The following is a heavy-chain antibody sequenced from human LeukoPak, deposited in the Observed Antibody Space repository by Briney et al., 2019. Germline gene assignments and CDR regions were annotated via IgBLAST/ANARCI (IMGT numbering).Heavy chain of an antibody. V-gene: IGHV3-23*01. CDR3: ARRGAGNSGLDY. CDR1: GFSFSLYA. CDR2: IIDTGASP. J-gene: IGHJ4*02. D-gene: IGHD6-19*01. Sequence: PGGSLRLSCAASGFSFSLYAMNWVRQAPGKGLEWVSTIIDTGASPYYADSVRGRFTVSRDSSKNMFYLQMNSLRAEDTAIYYCARRGAGNSGLDYWGKGTLVTVSS.